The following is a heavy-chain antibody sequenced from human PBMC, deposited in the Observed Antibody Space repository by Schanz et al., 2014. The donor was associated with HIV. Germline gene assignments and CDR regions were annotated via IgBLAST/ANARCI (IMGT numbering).Heavy chain of an antibody. CDR1: GFTFSSYG. D-gene: IGHD6-6*01. J-gene: IGHJ6*02. CDR3: ATTLYPYTSSSDYYYGMDV. CDR2: IWYDGSNK. Sequence: QVHLVESGGGVVQPGTSLRLSCAASGFTFSSYGMHWVRQAPGKGLEWVAVIWYDGSNKYYTDSVKGRFTISRDNSRKTLYLQMNSLRAEDTALYYCATTLYPYTSSSDYYYGMDVWGQGTTVTVSS. V-gene: IGHV3-33*01.